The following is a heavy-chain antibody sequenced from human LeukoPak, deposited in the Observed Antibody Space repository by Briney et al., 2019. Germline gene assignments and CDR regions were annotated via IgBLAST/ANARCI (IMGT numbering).Heavy chain of an antibody. CDR1: GFTFSSYA. D-gene: IGHD2-8*02. CDR2: IFPSGGEI. V-gene: IGHV3-23*01. CDR3: ATYRQVLLPFES. Sequence: GGSLRLSCAASGFTFSSYAMIWVRQPPGKGLEWVSSIFPSGGEIHYADSVRGRFTISRDNSKSTLSLQVNSLRAEDTAIYYCATYRQVLLPFESWGQGTLVTVSS. J-gene: IGHJ4*02.